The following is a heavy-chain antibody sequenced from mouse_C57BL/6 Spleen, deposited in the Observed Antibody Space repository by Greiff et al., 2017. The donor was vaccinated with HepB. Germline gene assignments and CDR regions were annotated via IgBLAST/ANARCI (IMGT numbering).Heavy chain of an antibody. D-gene: IGHD4-1*01. Sequence: EVKLEESGPGLVKPSQSLSLTCSVTGYSITSGYYWNWIRQFPGNKLEWMGYISYDGSNNYNPSLKNRISITRDTSKNQFFLKLNSVTTEDTATYYCARDEVLGRSWFAYWGQGTLVTVSA. V-gene: IGHV3-6*01. CDR1: GYSITSGYY. CDR2: ISYDGSN. J-gene: IGHJ3*01. CDR3: ARDEVLGRSWFAY.